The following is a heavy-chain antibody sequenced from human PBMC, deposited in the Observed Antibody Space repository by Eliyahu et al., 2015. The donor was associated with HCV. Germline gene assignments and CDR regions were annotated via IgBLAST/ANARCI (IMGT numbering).Heavy chain of an antibody. V-gene: IGHV3-48*02. CDR2: ISASGITI. J-gene: IGHJ3*02. CDR3: ARDHMIRGLNGVDI. Sequence: EEQLVGSGGGLVQPGGSLRLSCEGSGFTFRDHGMNWVRQAPGKGLEWISYISASGITIYYADSVKGRFTISRDNAKNSLYLQMNSLRDDDTAVYYCARDHMIRGLNGVDIWGPGTLVTVSS. CDR1: GFTFRDHG. D-gene: IGHD3-10*01.